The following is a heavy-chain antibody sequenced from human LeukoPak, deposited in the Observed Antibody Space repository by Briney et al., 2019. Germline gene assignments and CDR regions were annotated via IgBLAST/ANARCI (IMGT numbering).Heavy chain of an antibody. CDR1: GGTFSSYA. D-gene: IGHD3-22*01. V-gene: IGHV1-69*04. Sequence: SVTVSCKASGGTFSSYAISWVRQAPGQGLEWMGRIIPILGIANYAQKFQGRVTITADKSTSTAYMELSSLRSEDTAVYYCARSYYYDSSGYYSPFDYWGQGTLVTVSS. J-gene: IGHJ4*02. CDR2: IIPILGIA. CDR3: ARSYYYDSSGYYSPFDY.